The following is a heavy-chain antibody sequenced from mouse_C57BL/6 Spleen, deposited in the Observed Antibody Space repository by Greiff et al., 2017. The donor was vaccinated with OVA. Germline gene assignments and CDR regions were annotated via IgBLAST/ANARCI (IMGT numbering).Heavy chain of an antibody. J-gene: IGHJ2*01. D-gene: IGHD4-1*01. Sequence: EVKLQESGGGLVQPGGSLSLSCAASGFTFTDYYMSWVRQPPGKALEWLGFIRNKANGYTTEYSASVKGRFTISRDNSQSILYLQMNALRAEDSATYNCARGDWDCYFDYWGQGTTLTVSS. CDR3: ARGDWDCYFDY. CDR1: GFTFTDYY. V-gene: IGHV7-3*01. CDR2: IRNKANGYTT.